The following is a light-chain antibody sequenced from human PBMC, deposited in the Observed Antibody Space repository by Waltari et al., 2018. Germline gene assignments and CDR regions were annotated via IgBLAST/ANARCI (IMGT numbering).Light chain of an antibody. V-gene: IGLV1-44*01. CDR3: AAWDDSLTAYV. Sequence: QSVLTQTPSAAGTPGPRVTMFGSGSTPNIGTNTVNWYQQLPGTAPNLLIYGDDQRPSGVPDRFAGSKSDTSASLVISGLRSEDEGEYFCAAWDDSLTAYVFGTGTKVTVL. CDR2: GDD. CDR1: TPNIGTNT. J-gene: IGLJ1*01.